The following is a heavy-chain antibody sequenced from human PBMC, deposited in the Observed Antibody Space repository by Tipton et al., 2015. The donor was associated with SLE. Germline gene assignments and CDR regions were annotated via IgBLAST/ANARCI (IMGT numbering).Heavy chain of an antibody. CDR3: ARGGLGYCTGGTCPVY. CDR1: GFTFSDHE. Sequence: SLRLSCATSGFTFSDHEMIWFRQAPGKGLEWVSYISASGSSIYYADSVKGRFTISRDSAQNSLYLQMSSLRAEDTAVYYCARGGLGYCTGGTCPVYWGQGALVTVSS. CDR2: ISASGSSI. V-gene: IGHV3-48*03. D-gene: IGHD2-8*02. J-gene: IGHJ4*02.